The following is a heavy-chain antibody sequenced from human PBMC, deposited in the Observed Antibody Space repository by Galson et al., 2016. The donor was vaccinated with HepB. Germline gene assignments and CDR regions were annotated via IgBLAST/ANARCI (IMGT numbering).Heavy chain of an antibody. CDR3: ARDSTPLQLRDAFDI. Sequence: WVRQAPGKGLEWVANINRDGSTKHYVDSVSGRFTISRDNAKNSLYLQMNSLRVEDTAVYYCARDSTPLQLRDAFDIWDQGTIVTVSS. D-gene: IGHD2-2*01. CDR2: INRDGSTK. J-gene: IGHJ3*02. V-gene: IGHV3-7*03.